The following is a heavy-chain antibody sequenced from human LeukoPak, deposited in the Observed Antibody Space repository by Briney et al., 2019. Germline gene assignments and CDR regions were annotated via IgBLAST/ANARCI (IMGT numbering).Heavy chain of an antibody. CDR2: ISYDGSKK. J-gene: IGHJ5*02. CDR1: GFTFSSYE. Sequence: GGSLRLSCAASGFTFSSYEMNWVRQAPGKGLEWVAVISYDGSKKYYADSVKGRFSISKDNSKNALYLQMNTLRAEDTAIYYCATDDDFGDYRLDHWGQGTPVTVSS. CDR3: ATDDDFGDYRLDH. D-gene: IGHD4-17*01. V-gene: IGHV3-30*04.